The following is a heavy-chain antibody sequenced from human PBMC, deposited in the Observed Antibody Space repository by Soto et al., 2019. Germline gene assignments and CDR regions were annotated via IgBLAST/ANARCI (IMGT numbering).Heavy chain of an antibody. D-gene: IGHD2-2*01. J-gene: IGHJ3*02. CDR3: ARVAGEVVVVPAAMRGNAFDI. Sequence: SETLSLTCAVYGGSFSGYYWSWIRQPPGKGLEWIGEINHSGSTNYNPSLKSRVTISVDTSKNQFSLKLSSVTAADTAVYYCARVAGEVVVVPAAMRGNAFDIWGQGTMVTVSS. CDR1: GGSFSGYY. CDR2: INHSGST. V-gene: IGHV4-34*01.